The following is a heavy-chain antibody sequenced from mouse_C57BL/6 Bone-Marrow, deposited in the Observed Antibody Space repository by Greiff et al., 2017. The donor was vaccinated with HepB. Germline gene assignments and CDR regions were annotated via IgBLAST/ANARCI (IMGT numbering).Heavy chain of an antibody. D-gene: IGHD1-1*01. Sequence: LVESGAELARPGASVKLSCKASGYTFTSYGISWVKQRTGQGLEWIGEIYPRSGNTYYNEKFKGKATLTADKSSSTAYMELRSLTSEDSAVYFCARWGYYGSSYVGYWGQGTTLTVSS. J-gene: IGHJ2*01. CDR2: IYPRSGNT. V-gene: IGHV1-81*01. CDR1: GYTFTSYG. CDR3: ARWGYYGSSYVGY.